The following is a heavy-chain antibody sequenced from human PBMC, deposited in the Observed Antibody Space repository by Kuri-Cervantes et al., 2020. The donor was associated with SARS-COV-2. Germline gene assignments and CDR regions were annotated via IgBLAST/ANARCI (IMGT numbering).Heavy chain of an antibody. V-gene: IGHV1-69*13. CDR1: GGTFSSYA. Sequence: SVKVSCKASGGTFSSYAISWVRQAPGQGLEWMGGIIPIFGTANYAQKFQGRVTITADESTSTAYMELSSLRSEDTAVYYCARGDLGYCSGGSCYNWFDPWGQGTLVTVSS. D-gene: IGHD2-15*01. CDR2: IIPIFGTA. CDR3: ARGDLGYCSGGSCYNWFDP. J-gene: IGHJ5*02.